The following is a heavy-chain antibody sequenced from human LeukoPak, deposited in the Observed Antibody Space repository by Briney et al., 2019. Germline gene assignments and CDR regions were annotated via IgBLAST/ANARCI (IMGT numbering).Heavy chain of an antibody. CDR1: GFTFSNYW. J-gene: IGHJ4*02. Sequence: GGSLRLSCAASGFTFSNYWMHWVRQAPGKGLVWVSRINSDGINTSYADSVKGRFTISRDNSKNTLYLQMNSLRAEDTAVYYCAKDSVLRYFDWLPDCFDYWGQGTLVTVSS. D-gene: IGHD3-9*01. V-gene: IGHV3-74*01. CDR3: AKDSVLRYFDWLPDCFDY. CDR2: INSDGINT.